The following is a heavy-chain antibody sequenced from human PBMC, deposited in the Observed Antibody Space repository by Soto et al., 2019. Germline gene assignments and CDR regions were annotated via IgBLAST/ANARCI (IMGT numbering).Heavy chain of an antibody. J-gene: IGHJ4*02. CDR3: ARVYSSLSSYDY. D-gene: IGHD5-18*01. Sequence: GGSLRLSCAASGFTFSTFWMHWVRQAPGKGLVWVSRISSDGSRTSYAGSVKGRFTISRDNAKNTLYLQMNSLRAEDTAIYYCARVYSSLSSYDYWGQGTLVTVSS. CDR2: ISSDGSRT. V-gene: IGHV3-74*01. CDR1: GFTFSTFW.